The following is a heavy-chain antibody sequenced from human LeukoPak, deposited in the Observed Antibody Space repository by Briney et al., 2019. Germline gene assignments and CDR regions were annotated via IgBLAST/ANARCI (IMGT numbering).Heavy chain of an antibody. CDR1: GGTFSSYA. CDR2: IIPIFGTA. Sequence: SVKVSCKASGGTFSSYAISWVRQAPGQGLEWMGGIIPIFGTANYAQKFQGRVTITADESTSTAYMELSSLRSEDTAVYYCARHARYCSGTSCHKFDYWGQGSLVTVSS. J-gene: IGHJ4*02. CDR3: ARHARYCSGTSCHKFDY. D-gene: IGHD2-2*01. V-gene: IGHV1-69*13.